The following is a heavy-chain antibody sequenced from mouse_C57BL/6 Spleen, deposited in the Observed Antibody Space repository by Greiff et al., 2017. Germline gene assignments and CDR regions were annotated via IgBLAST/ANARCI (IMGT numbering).Heavy chain of an antibody. V-gene: IGHV2-2*01. J-gene: IGHJ4*01. CDR3: ARRGHSSGSYYAMDY. Sequence: VKLQESGPGLVQPSQSLSITCTVSGFSLTSYGVHWVRQSPGKGLEWLGVIWSGGSTDYNAAFISRLSISKDNSKSQVFFKMNSLQADDTAIYYCARRGHSSGSYYAMDYWGQGTPVTVSS. CDR2: IWSGGST. CDR1: GFSLTSYG. D-gene: IGHD3-2*02.